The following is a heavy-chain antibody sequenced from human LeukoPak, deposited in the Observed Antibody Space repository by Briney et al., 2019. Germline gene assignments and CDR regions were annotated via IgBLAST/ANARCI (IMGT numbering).Heavy chain of an antibody. V-gene: IGHV5-51*01. D-gene: IGHD3-10*01. Sequence: GESLKISCQGSGYSFPSYWIGWVRQMPGKGLEWMGVVYPGDSDTKYSPSFQGQVTISADKSISTACLQWSSLKASDTAMYYCARHFRGEFDYWGQGTLVTVSS. CDR1: GYSFPSYW. CDR3: ARHFRGEFDY. J-gene: IGHJ4*02. CDR2: VYPGDSDT.